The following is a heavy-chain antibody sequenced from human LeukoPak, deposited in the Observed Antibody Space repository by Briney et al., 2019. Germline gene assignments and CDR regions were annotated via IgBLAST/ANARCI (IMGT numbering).Heavy chain of an antibody. CDR2: IYYSGST. D-gene: IGHD4-17*01. J-gene: IGHJ3*02. CDR1: GGSISSYY. V-gene: IGHV4-59*08. CDR3: AGPRDHDYGDPGAFDI. Sequence: SETLSLTCIVSGGSISSYYWSWIRQPPGKGLEWIGYIYYSGSTNYNPSLKSRVTISVDTSKNQFSLKLSSVTAADTAVYYCAGPRDHDYGDPGAFDIWGQGTMVTVSS.